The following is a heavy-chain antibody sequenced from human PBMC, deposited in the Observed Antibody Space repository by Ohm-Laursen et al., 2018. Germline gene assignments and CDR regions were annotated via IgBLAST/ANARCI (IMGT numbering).Heavy chain of an antibody. Sequence: ASVKVSCKTSGYTFTGYYMHWVRQAPGQGLEWMGIINPSGGSTSYAQKFQGRVTMTRDTSTSTVYMELSSLRSEDTAVYYCARDWGTVVAAAGLDYWGQGALVTVSS. D-gene: IGHD6-13*01. CDR2: INPSGGST. V-gene: IGHV1-46*01. CDR3: ARDWGTVVAAAGLDY. J-gene: IGHJ4*02. CDR1: GYTFTGYY.